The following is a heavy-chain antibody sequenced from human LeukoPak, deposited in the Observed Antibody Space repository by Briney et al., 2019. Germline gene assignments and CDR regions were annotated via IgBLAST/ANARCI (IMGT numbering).Heavy chain of an antibody. CDR3: AGGRGNWFDP. Sequence: PSETQSLTCTVSGGSISSYYWSWIRQPPGKGLEWIGYIYYSGSTNYNPSLKSRVTISVDTSKNQFSLKLSSVTAADTAVYYCAGGRGNWFDPWGQGTLVTVSS. J-gene: IGHJ5*02. V-gene: IGHV4-59*01. CDR1: GGSISSYY. D-gene: IGHD1-26*01. CDR2: IYYSGST.